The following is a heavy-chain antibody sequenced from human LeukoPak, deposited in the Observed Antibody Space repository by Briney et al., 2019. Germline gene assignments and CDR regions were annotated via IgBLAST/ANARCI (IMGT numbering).Heavy chain of an antibody. CDR3: ASGVYSNYGDYYYYYYMDV. CDR2: ISTYNRNT. V-gene: IGHV1-18*01. CDR1: GYTFTSYG. Sequence: GASVKVSCKASGYTFTSYGISWVRQAPGQGLEWMGWISTYNRNTNYAQKFQGRVTFTADKSTRTAYMELSSLRSEDTAVYYCASGVYSNYGDYYYYYYMDVWGKGTTVTVSS. D-gene: IGHD4-11*01. J-gene: IGHJ6*03.